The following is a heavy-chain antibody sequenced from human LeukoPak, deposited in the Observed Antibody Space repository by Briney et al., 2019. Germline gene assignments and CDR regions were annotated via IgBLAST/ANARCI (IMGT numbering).Heavy chain of an antibody. V-gene: IGHV1-8*01. J-gene: IGHJ6*02. CDR2: MNPNSGNT. D-gene: IGHD3-3*01. CDR3: ARTLGIHYDFWSGYYLPYGMDV. Sequence: ASVKVSCKASGYTFTSYDINWVRQATGQGLEWMGWMNPNSGNTGYAQKFQGRVTMTRNTSISTAYMELSSLRSEDTAVYYCARTLGIHYDFWSGYYLPYGMDVWGQGTTVTVSS. CDR1: GYTFTSYD.